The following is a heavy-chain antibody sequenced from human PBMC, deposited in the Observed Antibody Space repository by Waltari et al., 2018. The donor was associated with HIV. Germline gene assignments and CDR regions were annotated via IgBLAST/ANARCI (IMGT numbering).Heavy chain of an antibody. CDR3: AREGYCSSTSCYDYFDY. D-gene: IGHD2-2*01. CDR2: IYYSGST. Sequence: QLQLQESGPGLVKPSETLSLTCTVSGGSISSSSYYWGWTRQPPGKGLEWIGSIYYSGSTYYNPSLKSRVTISVDTSKNQFSLKLSSVTAADTAVYYCAREGYCSSTSCYDYFDYWGQGTLVTVSS. J-gene: IGHJ4*02. CDR1: GGSISSSSYY. V-gene: IGHV4-39*07.